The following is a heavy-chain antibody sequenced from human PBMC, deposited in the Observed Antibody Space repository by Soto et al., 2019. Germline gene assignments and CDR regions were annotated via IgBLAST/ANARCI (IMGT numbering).Heavy chain of an antibody. CDR3: ARARSMAFSGTTGTFDY. D-gene: IGHD1-7*01. J-gene: IGHJ4*02. V-gene: IGHV4-4*02. CDR2: IYHSGST. CDR1: GGSISSSNW. Sequence: QVQLQESGPGLVKPSGTLSLTCAVSGGSISSSNWWSWVRQPPGKGLEWIGEIYHSGSTNYNPSLKSRVTISVDKSKSQFSLKLSSVTAADTAVYYCARARSMAFSGTTGTFDYWGQGTLVTVSS.